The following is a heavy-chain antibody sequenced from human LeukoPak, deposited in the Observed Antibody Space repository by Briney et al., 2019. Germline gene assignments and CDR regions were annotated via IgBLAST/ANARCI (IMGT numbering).Heavy chain of an antibody. Sequence: SVKVSCKASGGTFSRYAISWVRQAPGQGLEWMGRIIPIFGIANYAQKFQGRVTITADKSTSTAYMELSSLRSEDTAVYYCAVESSPNWFDPWGQGTLVTVSS. J-gene: IGHJ5*02. V-gene: IGHV1-69*04. CDR1: GGTFSRYA. CDR2: IIPIFGIA. D-gene: IGHD6-19*01. CDR3: AVESSPNWFDP.